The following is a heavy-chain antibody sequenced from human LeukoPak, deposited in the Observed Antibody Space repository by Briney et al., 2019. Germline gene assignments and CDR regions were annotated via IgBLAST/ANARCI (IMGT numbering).Heavy chain of an antibody. Sequence: GGSLRLSCAASGFTVSSNYMSWVRQAPGKGLEWVSVIYSGGSTDYADSVKGRFTISRDNSKNTVYLQMNSLRAEDPAVYYCARVITVAGYYYYYYMDVWGKGTTVTISS. V-gene: IGHV3-53*01. CDR2: IYSGGST. CDR3: ARVITVAGYYYYYYMDV. J-gene: IGHJ6*03. CDR1: GFTVSSNY. D-gene: IGHD6-19*01.